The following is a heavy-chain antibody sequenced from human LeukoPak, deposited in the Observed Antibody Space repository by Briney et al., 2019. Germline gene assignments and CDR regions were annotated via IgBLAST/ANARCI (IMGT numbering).Heavy chain of an antibody. D-gene: IGHD3-22*01. Sequence: PGGSLTLSCAVSGFTFSNYSMNWVRQPPGKGLEWVSGISPIGSSTYYADSVKGRFTVSRDNSKKTLFLQMNSLRAGDTAVYYCAKDWNYRSSGLYYFDYWGQEALVTVSS. CDR1: GFTFSNYS. J-gene: IGHJ4*02. CDR3: AKDWNYRSSGLYYFDY. CDR2: ISPIGSST. V-gene: IGHV3-23*01.